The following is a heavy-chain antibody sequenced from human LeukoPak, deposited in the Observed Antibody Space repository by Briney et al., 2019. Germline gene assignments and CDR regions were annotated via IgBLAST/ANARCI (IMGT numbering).Heavy chain of an antibody. CDR1: GGSFSGYY. D-gene: IGHD3-3*01. CDR3: ARETAIFGVVSYNWFDP. V-gene: IGHV4-34*01. Sequence: SETLSLTCAVYGGSFSGYYWSWIRQPPGKGLEWIGEIYHSGSTNYNPSLKSRVTISVDKSKNQFSLKLSSVTAADTAVYYCARETAIFGVVSYNWFDPWGQGTLVTVSS. CDR2: IYHSGST. J-gene: IGHJ5*02.